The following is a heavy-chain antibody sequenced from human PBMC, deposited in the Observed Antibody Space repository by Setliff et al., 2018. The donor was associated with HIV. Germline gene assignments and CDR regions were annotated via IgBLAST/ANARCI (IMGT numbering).Heavy chain of an antibody. CDR1: GGSMTTYY. J-gene: IGHJ4*02. CDR3: ASSAEY. Sequence: PSETLSLTCTVSGGSMTTYYWNWIRQPPGKGLEWIGYIYLNGDSYYNPSLKSRVSISLDMSKNQISLKLNSLTAADTAVYYCASSAEYWGPGILVTVSS. CDR2: IYLNGDS. V-gene: IGHV4-59*01.